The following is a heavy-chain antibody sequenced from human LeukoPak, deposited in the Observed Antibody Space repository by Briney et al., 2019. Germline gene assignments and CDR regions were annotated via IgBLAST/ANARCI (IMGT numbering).Heavy chain of an antibody. CDR3: ARRVAVTGIYCFDL. Sequence: SETLSLTCTVSGGSISAYYWSWIRQPPGKGLEWIGYVYYSGATNYNPSLKSRATISLETSKNQFSLRLTSVTAADTAVYYCARRVAVTGIYCFDLWGQGTPVTVSS. V-gene: IGHV4-59*08. J-gene: IGHJ4*02. CDR1: GGSISAYY. D-gene: IGHD6-19*01. CDR2: VYYSGAT.